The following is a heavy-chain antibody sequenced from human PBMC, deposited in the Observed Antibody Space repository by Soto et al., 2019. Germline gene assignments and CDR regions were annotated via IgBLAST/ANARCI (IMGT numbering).Heavy chain of an antibody. D-gene: IGHD3-16*01. V-gene: IGHV1-18*01. Sequence: ASVKVSCKASGYTFTNNAMHWVRQAPGQRLEWMGWISPYNDYTIYAQKLQGRVTMTTDTSTRTVYLDLRSLKSDDTAVYYCARGGYYDNTWGKLSHYGLDVWGQGTSVTVSS. CDR2: ISPYNDYT. J-gene: IGHJ6*02. CDR3: ARGGYYDNTWGKLSHYGLDV. CDR1: GYTFTNNA.